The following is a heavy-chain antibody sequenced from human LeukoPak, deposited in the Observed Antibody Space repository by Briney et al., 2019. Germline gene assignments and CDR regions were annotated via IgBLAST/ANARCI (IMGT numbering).Heavy chain of an antibody. CDR2: IYYSGST. CDR3: ARAFPLEWLVPTRAEHIYMDV. CDR1: GGSISSYY. J-gene: IGHJ6*03. D-gene: IGHD6-19*01. V-gene: IGHV4-59*01. Sequence: SETLSLTCTVSGGSISSYYWSWIRQPPGKGLEWIGYIYYSGSTNYNPSLKSRVTISVDTSKNQFSLKLSSVTAADTAVYYCARAFPLEWLVPTRAEHIYMDVWGKGTTVTISS.